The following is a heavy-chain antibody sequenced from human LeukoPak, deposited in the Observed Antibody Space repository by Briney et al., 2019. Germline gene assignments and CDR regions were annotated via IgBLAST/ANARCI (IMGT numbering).Heavy chain of an antibody. Sequence: KPSETLSLTCTVSGGSISSYYWSSIRQPPGKGLEWIGYIYYSGSTNYNPSLKSRVTISVDTSKNQFSLKLSSVTAADTAVYYCARVNDYGGNPRLVFFDYWGQGTLVTVSS. CDR3: ARVNDYGGNPRLVFFDY. CDR1: GGSISSYY. CDR2: IYYSGST. V-gene: IGHV4-59*01. J-gene: IGHJ4*02. D-gene: IGHD4-23*01.